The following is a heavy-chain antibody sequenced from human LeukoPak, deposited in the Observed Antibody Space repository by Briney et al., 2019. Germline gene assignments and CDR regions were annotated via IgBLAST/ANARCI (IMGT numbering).Heavy chain of an antibody. V-gene: IGHV3-74*01. CDR3: TRGASGYGNFDY. CDR1: GFSVGGYW. D-gene: IGHD5-12*01. CDR2: INSDGSSI. J-gene: IGHJ4*02. Sequence: HPGGSLRLSCAASGFSVGGYWMHWVRQGPGMGLVCVSRINSDGSSISYADSVKGRFSISRDNAKNTLYLQMNSLRAEDTAVYYCTRGASGYGNFDYWGQGTLVTVSS.